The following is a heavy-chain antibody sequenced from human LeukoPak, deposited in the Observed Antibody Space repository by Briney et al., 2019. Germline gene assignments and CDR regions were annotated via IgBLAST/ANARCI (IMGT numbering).Heavy chain of an antibody. Sequence: ASVKVSCKASGYTFTGYYMHWVRQAPGQGLEWMGWINPNSGGTNYAQKFQGRVTMTRDTSISTAYMGLSRLRSDDTAVYYCARDPSSSWYLFGFWFDPWGQGTLVIVSS. CDR2: INPNSGGT. CDR1: GYTFTGYY. CDR3: ARDPSSSWYLFGFWFDP. D-gene: IGHD6-13*01. V-gene: IGHV1-2*02. J-gene: IGHJ5*02.